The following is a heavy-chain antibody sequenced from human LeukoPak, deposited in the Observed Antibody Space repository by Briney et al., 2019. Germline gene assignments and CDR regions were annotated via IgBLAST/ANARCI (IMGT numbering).Heavy chain of an antibody. CDR3: ARRGYSGYDSPGYDI. V-gene: IGHV4-59*01. J-gene: IGHJ3*02. Sequence: SETLSLTCTVSGGSISSYYWSWIRQPPGKGLEWIGYIYYSGSTNYNPSLKSRVTISVDTSKNQFSLKLSSVTAADTAVYYCARRGYSGYDSPGYDIWGQGTMVTVSS. D-gene: IGHD5-12*01. CDR2: IYYSGST. CDR1: GGSISSYY.